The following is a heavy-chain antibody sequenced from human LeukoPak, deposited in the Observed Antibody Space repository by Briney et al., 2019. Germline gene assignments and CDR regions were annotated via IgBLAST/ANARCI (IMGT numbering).Heavy chain of an antibody. CDR2: IYYSGST. J-gene: IGHJ4*02. CDR1: GGSISSSSYY. CDR3: ARLGEMATISHFDY. Sequence: SETLSLTCTVSGGSISSSSYYWGWIRQPPGKGLEWIGSIYYSGSTYYNPSLKSRVTISVDTSKNQFSLKLSSVTAADTAVYYCARLGEMATISHFDYWGQGTLVTVSS. D-gene: IGHD5-24*01. V-gene: IGHV4-39*01.